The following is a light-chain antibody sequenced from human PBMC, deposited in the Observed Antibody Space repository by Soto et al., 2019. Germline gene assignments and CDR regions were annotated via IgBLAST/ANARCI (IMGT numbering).Light chain of an antibody. V-gene: IGKV3-20*01. CDR3: QQYGSSPLT. J-gene: IGKJ4*01. CDR2: GAS. CDR1: QSVSSSY. Sequence: EIVLTQSPGTLSLSPGERATLSCRASQSVSSSYLAWYQQKPGQAPRLLIYGASSRATGIPDRFSGSGSGTDSTLTISGLEPEDFAVYYCQQYGSSPLTFGGGTKVEIK.